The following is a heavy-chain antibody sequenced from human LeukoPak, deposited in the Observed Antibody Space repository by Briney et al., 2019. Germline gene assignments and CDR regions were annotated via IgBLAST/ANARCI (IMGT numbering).Heavy chain of an antibody. Sequence: PLETLSLTCIVSGGSLSSRNYYWGWIRLPPGKGLEWVGSMYYGETTYCNPSLKSRVTISAETPKNQFSLKLSSVTAADTAVYYYVAQRRCSSGRRYIDYWGQGTLVPVSS. D-gene: IGHD6-19*01. CDR1: GGSLSSRNYY. CDR2: MYYGETT. CDR3: VAQRRCSSGRRYIDY. V-gene: IGHV4-39*03. J-gene: IGHJ4*02.